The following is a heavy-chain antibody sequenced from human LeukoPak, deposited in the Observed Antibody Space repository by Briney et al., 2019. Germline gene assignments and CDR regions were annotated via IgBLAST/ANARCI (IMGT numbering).Heavy chain of an antibody. V-gene: IGHV4-34*01. CDR2: INHSGST. CDR1: GGSFRGYY. Sequence: PSETLSLTCAVYGGSFRGYYWSWIRQPPGKGLEWIGQINHSGSTNYNPSLKSRVTISVDTSKNQFSLKLSSVTAADTAVYYCARVKAGIAVAGTKGIFDYWGQGTLVTVSS. CDR3: ARVKAGIAVAGTKGIFDY. D-gene: IGHD6-19*01. J-gene: IGHJ4*02.